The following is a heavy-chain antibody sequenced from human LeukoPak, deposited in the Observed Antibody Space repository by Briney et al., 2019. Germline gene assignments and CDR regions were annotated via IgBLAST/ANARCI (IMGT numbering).Heavy chain of an antibody. CDR2: ISYDGSNK. Sequence: GGSLRLSCAASGFTFSSYAMHWVRQAPGKGLEWVAVISYDGSNKYYADSVKGRFTISRDNSKNTLYLQMNSLRAEDTAVYYCARARGAATLLDAFDIWGQGTMVTVSS. CDR3: ARARGAATLLDAFDI. CDR1: GFTFSSYA. V-gene: IGHV3-30-3*01. J-gene: IGHJ3*02. D-gene: IGHD6-13*01.